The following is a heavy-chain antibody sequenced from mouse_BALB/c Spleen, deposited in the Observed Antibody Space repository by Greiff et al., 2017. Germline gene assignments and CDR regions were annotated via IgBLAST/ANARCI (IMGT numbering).Heavy chain of an antibody. CDR2: INPSTGYT. Sequence: QVQLQQSGAELAKPGASVKMSCKASGYTFTSYWMHWVKQRPGQGLEWIGYINPSTGYTEYNQKFKDKATLTADKSSSTAYMQLSSLTSEDSAVYYCARPLRPPRVYAMDYWGQGTSVTVSS. J-gene: IGHJ4*01. CDR3: ARPLRPPRVYAMDY. CDR1: GYTFTSYW. D-gene: IGHD1-2*01. V-gene: IGHV1-7*01.